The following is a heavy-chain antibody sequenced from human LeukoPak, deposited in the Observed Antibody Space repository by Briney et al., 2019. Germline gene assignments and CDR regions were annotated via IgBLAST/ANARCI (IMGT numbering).Heavy chain of an antibody. J-gene: IGHJ4*02. V-gene: IGHV3-48*02. D-gene: IGHD6-6*01. Sequence: GGSLRLSCAASGFIFSSYSINWVRQAPGKGLEWVSYISSSSSAINYADSVKGRFTISRDNAKNSLYLQMNSLRDEDTAVYYCARAAVLDFWGQGTLVTVSP. CDR3: ARAAVLDF. CDR2: ISSSSSAI. CDR1: GFIFSSYS.